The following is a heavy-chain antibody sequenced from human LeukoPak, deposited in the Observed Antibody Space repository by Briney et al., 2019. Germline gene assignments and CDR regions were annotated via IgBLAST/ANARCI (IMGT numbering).Heavy chain of an antibody. J-gene: IGHJ4*02. D-gene: IGHD2-8*02. CDR3: ARDLVRYYFDY. Sequence: AGGSLRLSCAASGFTFSSYSMNWVRQAPGKGLEWVSSISSSSSYIYYADSVKGRFTISRDNAKNSLYLQMNSLRAEDTAVYYCARDLVRYYFDYWGQGTLVTVSS. CDR2: ISSSSSYI. V-gene: IGHV3-21*01. CDR1: GFTFSSYS.